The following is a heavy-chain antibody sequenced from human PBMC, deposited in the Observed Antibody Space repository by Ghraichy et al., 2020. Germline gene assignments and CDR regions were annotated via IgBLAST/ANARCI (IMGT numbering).Heavy chain of an antibody. CDR2: ISYDGSNK. D-gene: IGHD1-26*01. J-gene: IGHJ3*02. V-gene: IGHV3-30*04. CDR1: GFTFSSYA. CDR3: ARGMLSGSYLGAFDI. Sequence: GGSLRLSCAASGFTFSSYAMHWVRQAPGKGLEWVAVISYDGSNKYYADSVKGRFTISRDNSKNTLYLQMNSLRAEDTAVYYCARGMLSGSYLGAFDIWGQGTMVTVSS.